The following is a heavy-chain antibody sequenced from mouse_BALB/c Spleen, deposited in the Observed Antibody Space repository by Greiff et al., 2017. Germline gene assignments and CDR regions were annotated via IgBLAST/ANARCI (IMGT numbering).Heavy chain of an antibody. Sequence: VQLQQSGPGLVKPSQSLSLTCTVTGYSITSDYAWNWIRQFPGNKLEWMGYISYSGSTSYNPSLKSRISITRDTSKNQFFLQLNSVTTEDTATYYCARYSLDSPFAYWGQGTLVTVSA. CDR3: ARYSLDSPFAY. D-gene: IGHD2-4*01. V-gene: IGHV3-2*02. CDR2: ISYSGST. J-gene: IGHJ3*01. CDR1: GYSITSDYA.